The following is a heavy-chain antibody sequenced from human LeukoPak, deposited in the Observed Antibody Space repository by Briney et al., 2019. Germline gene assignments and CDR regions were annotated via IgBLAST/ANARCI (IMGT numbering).Heavy chain of an antibody. V-gene: IGHV1-46*01. Sequence: ASVKVSCKASGYTFTSYYMHWVRQAPGQGLEWMGIINPSGGSTSCAQKFQGRVTMTRDMSTSTVYMELSSLRSEDTAVYYCAKDRTPYYDSSGLDYWGQGTLVTVSS. CDR2: INPSGGST. J-gene: IGHJ4*02. CDR3: AKDRTPYYDSSGLDY. D-gene: IGHD3-22*01. CDR1: GYTFTSYY.